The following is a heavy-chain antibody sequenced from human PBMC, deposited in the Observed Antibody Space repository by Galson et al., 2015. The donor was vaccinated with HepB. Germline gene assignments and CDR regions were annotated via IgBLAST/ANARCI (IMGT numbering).Heavy chain of an antibody. J-gene: IGHJ6*03. Sequence: SAKVSRKASGFMFTGDYLHWVRQVPGQRLEWMGRINPDGGATDYAQRFQDRVTLTSDPSINTAYMELRSLRPDDTAVYFCARDPDMDVWGTGTTVIVSS. CDR3: ARDPDMDV. CDR2: INPDGGAT. V-gene: IGHV1-2*06. CDR1: GFMFTGDY.